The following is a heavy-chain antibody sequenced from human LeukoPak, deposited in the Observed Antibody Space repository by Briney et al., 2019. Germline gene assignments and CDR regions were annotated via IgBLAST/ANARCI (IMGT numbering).Heavy chain of an antibody. CDR1: GFTFSSYA. CDR2: ISYDGSNK. J-gene: IGHJ4*02. Sequence: GGSLRLSCAASGFTFSSYAMHWVRQAPGKGLEWVAVISYDGSNKYYADSVKGRFTISRDDSKNTLYLQMNSLRAEDTAVYYCAKGSFYGGGYADYWGQGTLVTGSS. CDR3: AKGSFYGGGYADY. D-gene: IGHD3-16*01. V-gene: IGHV3-30*04.